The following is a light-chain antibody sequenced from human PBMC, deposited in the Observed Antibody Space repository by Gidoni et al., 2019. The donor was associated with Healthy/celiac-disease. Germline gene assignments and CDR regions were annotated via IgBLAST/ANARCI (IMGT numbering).Light chain of an antibody. J-gene: IGKJ2*01. V-gene: IGKV1-5*03. CDR3: QQYNSYSRYT. CDR1: QSISSW. CDR2: KAS. Sequence: DIQMTQSPSTLSASVGERVTITCRASQSISSWLAWYQQKPGKAPKLLIYKASSLESGVPSRFSGSGSGTEFTLTISSLQPDDFATYYCQQYNSYSRYTFGQXTKLEIK.